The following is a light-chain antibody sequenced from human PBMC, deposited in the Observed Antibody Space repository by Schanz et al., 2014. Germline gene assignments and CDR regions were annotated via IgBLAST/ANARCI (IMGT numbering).Light chain of an antibody. Sequence: QSVLTQPPSMSGAPGQRVTISCTGSSSNIGAGYDVHWYQQLPGTAPKLLIYANSNRPSGVPDRFSGSKSGNTASLTVSGLQAEDEADYYCSSYAGSNSVFGTGTKLTVL. CDR2: ANS. V-gene: IGLV1-40*01. CDR3: SSYAGSNSV. J-gene: IGLJ1*01. CDR1: SSNIGAGYD.